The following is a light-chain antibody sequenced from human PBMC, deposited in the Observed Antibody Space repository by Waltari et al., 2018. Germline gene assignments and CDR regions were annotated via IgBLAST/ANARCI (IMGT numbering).Light chain of an antibody. CDR1: SSDSGAYDY. V-gene: IGLV2-14*03. CDR3: SSLTSSTTGI. CDR2: DAI. J-gene: IGLJ2*01. Sequence: SALTQPDSVSGSPGQSITISCRGISSDSGAYDYVSWYQQHPGKAPKVILYDAIKPPSGVFDRLSGSKSGSSASLIISGLQAEDEADYYCSSLTSSTTGIFGGGTKLTVL.